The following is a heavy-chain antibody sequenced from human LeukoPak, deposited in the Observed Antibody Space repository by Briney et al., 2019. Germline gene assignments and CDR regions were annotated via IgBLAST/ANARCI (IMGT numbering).Heavy chain of an antibody. Sequence: SGGSLRLSCAASGFTFSSYAMHWVRQAPGKGLEWVAVISYDGSNKYYADSVKGRFTISRDNSKNTLYLQMNSLRGEDTAVYHCARRGMAAAGQFYFDNWGQGTLVTVSS. CDR2: ISYDGSNK. V-gene: IGHV3-30*04. CDR1: GFTFSSYA. J-gene: IGHJ4*02. D-gene: IGHD6-13*01. CDR3: ARRGMAAAGQFYFDN.